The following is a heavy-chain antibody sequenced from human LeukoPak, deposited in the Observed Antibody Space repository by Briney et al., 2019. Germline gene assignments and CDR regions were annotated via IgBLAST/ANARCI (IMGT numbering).Heavy chain of an antibody. CDR3: ARVGRFSSDFDY. J-gene: IGHJ4*02. V-gene: IGHV3-9*01. CDR2: ITWNRDNI. D-gene: IGHD1-14*01. Sequence: GGSLRLSCTVSGFTFDDYAMHWVRHTPGKGLEWVAGITWNRDNIGYGDSVKGRFTISRDNAKNSLYLQMNSLRAEDTAVYYCARVGRFSSDFDYWGQGTLVTVSS. CDR1: GFTFDDYA.